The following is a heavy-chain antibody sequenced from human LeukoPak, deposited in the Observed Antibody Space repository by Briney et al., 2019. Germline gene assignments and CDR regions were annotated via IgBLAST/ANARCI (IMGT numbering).Heavy chain of an antibody. CDR2: INPNNGGT. Sequence: ASVKVSCKASGYTFTAYYVHWVRQAPGQGLEWMGWINPNNGGTNYAQKFQGRVTMTRDTSISTAYMELSRLTSDDTAVYYCAREGGSTMGFDPWGQGTLVTVSS. CDR3: AREGGSTMGFDP. V-gene: IGHV1-2*02. CDR1: GYTFTAYY. D-gene: IGHD4/OR15-4a*01. J-gene: IGHJ5*02.